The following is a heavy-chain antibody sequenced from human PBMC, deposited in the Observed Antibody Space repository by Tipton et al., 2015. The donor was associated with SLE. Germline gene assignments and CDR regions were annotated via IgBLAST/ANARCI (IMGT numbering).Heavy chain of an antibody. CDR3: ARDHNWALESI. Sequence: TLSLTCTVSGGSISSYYWSWIRQPPGKGLEWIGYIYCNGSTYYNPSLKSRVTISVDTSKNQFSLKLSSVTAADTAVYYCARDHNWALESIWGQGTMVTVSS. CDR2: IYCNGST. D-gene: IGHD1-1*01. J-gene: IGHJ3*02. V-gene: IGHV4-59*01. CDR1: GGSISSYY.